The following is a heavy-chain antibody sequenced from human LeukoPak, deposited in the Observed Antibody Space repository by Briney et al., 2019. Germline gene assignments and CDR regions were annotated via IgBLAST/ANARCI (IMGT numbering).Heavy chain of an antibody. CDR1: GGTFSSYA. Sequence: ASVKVSCKASGGTFSSYAISWVRQAPGQGLEWMGGIIPIFGTANYAQKFQGRVTITADESTSTAYIELSSLRSEDTAVYYCARGDYYDSSGYYDYWGQGTLVTVSS. J-gene: IGHJ4*02. V-gene: IGHV1-69*13. CDR2: IIPIFGTA. CDR3: ARGDYYDSSGYYDY. D-gene: IGHD3-22*01.